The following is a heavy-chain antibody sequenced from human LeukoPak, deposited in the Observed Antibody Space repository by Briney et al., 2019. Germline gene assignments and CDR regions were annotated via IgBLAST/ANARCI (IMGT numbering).Heavy chain of an antibody. CDR2: ISGSGGST. Sequence: GSLSLYCAASGFTFDDYGMTWVRQAPGKGLEWVSAISGSGGSTYYADSVKGRFTISRDNSKNTLYLQMNSLRAEDTAVYYCAKGFNWNANFDYWGQGTLVTVSS. CDR1: GFTFDDYG. V-gene: IGHV3-23*01. J-gene: IGHJ4*02. CDR3: AKGFNWNANFDY. D-gene: IGHD1-20*01.